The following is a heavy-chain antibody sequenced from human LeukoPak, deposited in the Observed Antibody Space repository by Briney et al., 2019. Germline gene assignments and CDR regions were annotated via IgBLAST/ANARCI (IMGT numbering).Heavy chain of an antibody. Sequence: GGSLRLSCGASGFTFSSYSMNWVRQAPGKALEWVSSISSGSSYIYYADSVKGRFTISRDNAKNSLYLQINSLRAEDTAVYYCARDLRVEGSFDYWGQGTLVTVSS. J-gene: IGHJ4*02. D-gene: IGHD3-3*01. CDR3: ARDLRVEGSFDY. CDR2: ISSGSSYI. V-gene: IGHV3-21*01. CDR1: GFTFSSYS.